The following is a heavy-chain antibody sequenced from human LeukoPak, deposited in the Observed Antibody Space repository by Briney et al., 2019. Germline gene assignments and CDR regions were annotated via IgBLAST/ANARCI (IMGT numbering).Heavy chain of an antibody. V-gene: IGHV4-59*11. CDR3: ARAKYTSGSFHFDY. CDR1: GGSIDDHY. D-gene: IGHD5-18*01. Sequence: SETLSLTCTVSGGSIDDHYWNWVRLPPGKGLEWIGYVSYTGSTNYNPSLNSRVTISVDTSRNQFSLRLTSATTADTAVYFCARAKYTSGSFHFDYWGPGALVTVSS. CDR2: VSYTGST. J-gene: IGHJ4*02.